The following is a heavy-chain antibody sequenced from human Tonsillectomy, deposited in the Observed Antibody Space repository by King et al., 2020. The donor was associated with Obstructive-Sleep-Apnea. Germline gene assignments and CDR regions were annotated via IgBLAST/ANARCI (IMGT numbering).Heavy chain of an antibody. D-gene: IGHD3-10*01. Sequence: DVQLVESGGGLVQPGRSLRLSCAASGFTFDDYAMHWVRQAPGKGLDWVSGISWNSGSIGYADSVKGRFTISRDNAKNSLYLQMNSLRAEDTALYYCAKGSLPAWFGESEYYYYYYGMDVWGQGTTVTVSS. J-gene: IGHJ6*02. CDR1: GFTFDDYA. CDR2: ISWNSGSI. V-gene: IGHV3-9*01. CDR3: AKGSLPAWFGESEYYYYYYGMDV.